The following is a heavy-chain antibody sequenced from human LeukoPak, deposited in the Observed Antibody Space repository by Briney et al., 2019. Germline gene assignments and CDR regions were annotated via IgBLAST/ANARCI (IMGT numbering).Heavy chain of an antibody. CDR3: ARVVFGSTARTYHYYYMDV. D-gene: IGHD2-8*02. J-gene: IGHJ6*03. CDR2: IYTSGST. V-gene: IGHV4-4*07. CDR1: GGSISSYY. Sequence: PSETLSLTCTVSGGSISSYYWSWIRQPAGKGLEWIGHIYTSGSTNYNPSLKSRVTMSVGTSKDQFSLKLTSVTAADTAVYFCARVVFGSTARTYHYYYMDVWGKGTTVTISS.